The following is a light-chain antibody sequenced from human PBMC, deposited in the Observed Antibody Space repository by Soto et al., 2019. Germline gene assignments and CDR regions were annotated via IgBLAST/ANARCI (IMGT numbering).Light chain of an antibody. CDR1: SSDVGGYNY. Sequence: QSALTQPASVSGSPGQSITISCTGTSSDVGGYNYVSWYQQHPGKAPKLMIYNVSNRPSGVSNRFSGSKSGNTASLTISGLQAEDEDHYYCSSFTSTNTVLFGGGTKLNVL. CDR2: NVS. V-gene: IGLV2-14*01. J-gene: IGLJ2*01. CDR3: SSFTSTNTVL.